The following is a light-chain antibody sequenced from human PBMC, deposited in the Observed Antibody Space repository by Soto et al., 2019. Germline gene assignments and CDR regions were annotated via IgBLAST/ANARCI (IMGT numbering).Light chain of an antibody. Sequence: QAVVTQPPSLSGTPGQRVTISCSGSSSNIGGNTVHWYQHLPGTAPKLLIYINDQRPSGVPARFSGSTSGTSASLAISGLQSDDEAHYYCQTFDSSLTISWVFGGGTQLTVL. CDR1: SSNIGGNT. CDR2: IND. J-gene: IGLJ3*02. V-gene: IGLV1-44*01. CDR3: QTFDSSLTISWV.